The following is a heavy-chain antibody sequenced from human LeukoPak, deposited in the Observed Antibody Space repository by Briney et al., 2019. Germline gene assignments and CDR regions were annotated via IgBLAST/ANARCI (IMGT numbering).Heavy chain of an antibody. J-gene: IGHJ6*02. CDR2: INPNSGGT. Sequence: ASVTVSCKASGYTFTGYYMHWVRQAPGQGLEWMGCINPNSGGTNYAQKFQGRVTITRDTSISTAYMEMSRLRSDDTAVHYCARDAGSSSWYPTSPAYYYGMDVWGQGTTVTVSS. CDR1: GYTFTGYY. CDR3: ARDAGSSSWYPTSPAYYYGMDV. V-gene: IGHV1-2*02. D-gene: IGHD6-13*01.